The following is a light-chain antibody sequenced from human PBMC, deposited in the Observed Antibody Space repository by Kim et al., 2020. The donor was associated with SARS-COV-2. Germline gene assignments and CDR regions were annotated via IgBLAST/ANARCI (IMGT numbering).Light chain of an antibody. CDR3: QAWDSSTWV. CDR2: QDS. V-gene: IGLV3-1*01. CDR1: KLGDKY. Sequence: ELTQPPSVSVSPGQTASITCSGDKLGDKYACWYQQKPGQSPVLVIYQDSKRPSGIPERFSGSNSGNTATLTISGTQAMDEADYYCQAWDSSTWVFGGG. J-gene: IGLJ3*02.